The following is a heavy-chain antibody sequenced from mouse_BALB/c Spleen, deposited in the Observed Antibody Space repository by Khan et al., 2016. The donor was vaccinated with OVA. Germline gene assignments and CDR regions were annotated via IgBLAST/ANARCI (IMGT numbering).Heavy chain of an antibody. CDR1: GYTFTKFG. CDR3: ARVGYNGTMDD. V-gene: IGHV9-3-1*01. D-gene: IGHD2-14*01. J-gene: IGHJ4*01. Sequence: LVESGPELKKPGETVKISCKASGYTFTKFGMNWVKQAPGKGLKWMGWINTYTGEPTYADDFKGRFALSLETSASTAFLQINNLRNEDTATYFCARVGYNGTMDDWGQGTAVTVSS. CDR2: INTYTGEP.